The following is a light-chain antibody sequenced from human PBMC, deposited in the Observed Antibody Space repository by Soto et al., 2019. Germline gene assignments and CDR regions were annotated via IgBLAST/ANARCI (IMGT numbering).Light chain of an antibody. CDR3: QQYGSLPIT. Sequence: SEFTQSRATLSLTQEEKATLSCRASQSVNIYLAWYQQKPGQAPRLLINNAFNRATGIPARFSGSGSGTDFTLTISRLEPEDFAVYCCQQYGSLPITFGQGTRLEI. CDR2: NAF. V-gene: IGKV3-20*01. CDR1: QSVNIY. J-gene: IGKJ5*01.